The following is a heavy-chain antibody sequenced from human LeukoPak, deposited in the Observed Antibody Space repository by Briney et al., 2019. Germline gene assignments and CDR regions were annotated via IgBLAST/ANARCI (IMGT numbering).Heavy chain of an antibody. Sequence: PSETLSLTCAVSGGSISSSNWWNWVRQPPGKGLEWIGQIYHSGSTNYNPSLKTRVTISVDKSKSQFSLNLTSVTAADTAVYYCARDLGIAARPDYWGQGTLVTVSS. CDR1: GGSISSSNW. J-gene: IGHJ4*02. CDR3: ARDLGIAARPDY. V-gene: IGHV4-4*02. CDR2: IYHSGST. D-gene: IGHD6-6*01.